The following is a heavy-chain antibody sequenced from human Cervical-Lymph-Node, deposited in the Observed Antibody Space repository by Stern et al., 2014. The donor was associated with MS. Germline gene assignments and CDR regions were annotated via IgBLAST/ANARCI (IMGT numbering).Heavy chain of an antibody. Sequence: VQLVQSGGGLVQPGESLRLSCAVSGFTFSNYWMTWVRQAPGKGLEWVASIKTDGSEKYYVASVKGRFTISRANAKNSLYMQMNSLRAEDTAVYYCARAVRELGTWGQGTLVTVSS. D-gene: IGHD1-7*01. J-gene: IGHJ5*02. CDR3: ARAVRELGT. CDR2: IKTDGSEK. CDR1: GFTFSNYW. V-gene: IGHV3-7*01.